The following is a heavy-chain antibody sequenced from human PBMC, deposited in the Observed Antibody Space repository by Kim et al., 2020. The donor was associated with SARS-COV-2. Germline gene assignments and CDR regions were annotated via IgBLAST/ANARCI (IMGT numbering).Heavy chain of an antibody. Sequence: YNPSLKSRVTISVDTSKNHFSLKLTSVTAADTAVYYCARDAGRGGDYDYWGQGTLVTVSS. J-gene: IGHJ4*02. V-gene: IGHV4-61*03. D-gene: IGHD4-17*01. CDR3: ARDAGRGGDYDY.